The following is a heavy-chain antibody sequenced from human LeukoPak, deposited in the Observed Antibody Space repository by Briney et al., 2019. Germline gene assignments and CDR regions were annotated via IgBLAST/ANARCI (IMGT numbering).Heavy chain of an antibody. Sequence: ASVKVSCKASGYTFTGYYTHWVRQAPGQGLEWMGWINPNSGGTNYAQKFQGRVTMTRDTSISTAYMELSRLRSDDTAVYYCARERFGELLYYMDVWGKGTTVTVSS. V-gene: IGHV1-2*02. CDR2: INPNSGGT. J-gene: IGHJ6*03. CDR3: ARERFGELLYYMDV. D-gene: IGHD3-10*01. CDR1: GYTFTGYY.